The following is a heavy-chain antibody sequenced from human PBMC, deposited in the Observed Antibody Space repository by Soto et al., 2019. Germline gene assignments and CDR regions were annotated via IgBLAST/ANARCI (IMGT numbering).Heavy chain of an antibody. D-gene: IGHD6-19*01. V-gene: IGHV3-30-3*01. CDR1: GFTFSSYA. CDR2: ISYDGSNK. J-gene: IGHJ6*02. CDR3: ARDRLIAVAGTTRYYGMDV. Sequence: GGSLRLSCAASGFTFSSYAMHWVRQAPGKGLEWVAVISYDGSNKYYADSVKGRFTISRDNSKNTLYLQMNSLRAEDTAVYYCARDRLIAVAGTTRYYGMDVWGQGTTVTVSS.